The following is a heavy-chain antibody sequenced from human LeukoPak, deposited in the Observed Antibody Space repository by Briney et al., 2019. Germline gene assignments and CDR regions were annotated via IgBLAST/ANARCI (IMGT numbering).Heavy chain of an antibody. CDR2: LSKSGNT. CDR1: GGSISSYY. D-gene: IGHD3-9*01. J-gene: IGHJ3*02. V-gene: IGHV4-59*01. Sequence: SETLSLTCTVSGGSISSYYWSWIRLPPGKGLEWIGYLSKSGNTNYSPSLKSRVTIFGDTSKNQFFLKLSSVTAADMAVYYCARARYVNSFYAFDIWGQGTLVTVSS. CDR3: ARARYVNSFYAFDI.